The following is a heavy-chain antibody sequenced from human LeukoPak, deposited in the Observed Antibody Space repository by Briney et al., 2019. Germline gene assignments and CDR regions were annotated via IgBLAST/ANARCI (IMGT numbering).Heavy chain of an antibody. D-gene: IGHD1-26*01. CDR1: VDSVFSNSAV. V-gene: IGHV6-1*01. J-gene: IGHJ4*02. CDR3: ARDGSNYGGFDY. Sequence: SQTLSLTCAISVDSVFSNSAVWNWIRQSPSRGLEWLGRTYYRSKWYNDYAVPVKSRITINPDTSKNQFSLQLDSVTPEDTAVYYCARDGSNYGGFDYWGQGTLVTVSS. CDR2: TYYRSKWYN.